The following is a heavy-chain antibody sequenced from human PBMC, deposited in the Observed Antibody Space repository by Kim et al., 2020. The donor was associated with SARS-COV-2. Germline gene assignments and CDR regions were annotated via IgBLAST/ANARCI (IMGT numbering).Heavy chain of an antibody. V-gene: IGHV3-23*01. J-gene: IGHJ4*02. CDR2: IGSGGTT. D-gene: IGHD3-16*01. Sequence: GGSLRLSCAPSGFTFSSYAMSWVRQTPGKGLEWVSAIGSGGTTYYADSVKGRFTISRDNSKNTLYLQMNSLRAEDTAVYYCAKWGSNNWSASYFHYCGQGTLVTVSS. CDR3: AKWGSNNWSASYFHY. CDR1: GFTFSSYA.